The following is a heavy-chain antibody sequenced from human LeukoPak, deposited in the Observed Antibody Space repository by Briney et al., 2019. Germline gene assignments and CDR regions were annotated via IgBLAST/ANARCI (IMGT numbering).Heavy chain of an antibody. CDR3: ARAEGSIAVAGTLDY. V-gene: IGHV1-69*04. D-gene: IGHD6-19*01. CDR2: IIPIFGVA. CDR1: GGTFSSYA. J-gene: IGHJ4*02. Sequence: SVKVSCKASGGTFSSYAISWVRQAPGQGLEWMGRIIPIFGVANYAQKFQGRVTITADKSTSTAYMELSSLRSEDTAVYYCARAEGSIAVAGTLDYWGQGTLVTVSS.